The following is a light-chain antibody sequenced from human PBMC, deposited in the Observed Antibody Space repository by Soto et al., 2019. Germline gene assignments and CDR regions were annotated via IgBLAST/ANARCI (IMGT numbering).Light chain of an antibody. CDR1: RRDVGGYNY. V-gene: IGLV2-11*01. Sequence: QSALTQPRSVSGSPGQSVTISCTGTRRDVGGYNYASWYQQHPGKVPKLMIFDVAKRPSGVPDRFSGSKSGTTASLTISGLQAEDEADYYCCSYGGNYVIFGGGTKVTVL. CDR2: DVA. J-gene: IGLJ2*01. CDR3: CSYGGNYVI.